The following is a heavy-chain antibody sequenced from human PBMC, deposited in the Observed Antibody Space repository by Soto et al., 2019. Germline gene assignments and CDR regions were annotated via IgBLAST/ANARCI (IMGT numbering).Heavy chain of an antibody. Sequence: LSLTCTVSGGSIISGYYWGWIRQPPGKGLEWIATIYHSGSTYYNPSLKSRVTISVDKSKNQFSLKLSSVTAADTAVYYCAREGYCTNGVCYRGNWFDPWGQGTLVTVSS. CDR2: IYHSGST. CDR3: AREGYCTNGVCYRGNWFDP. CDR1: GGSIISGYY. V-gene: IGHV4-38-2*02. J-gene: IGHJ5*02. D-gene: IGHD2-8*01.